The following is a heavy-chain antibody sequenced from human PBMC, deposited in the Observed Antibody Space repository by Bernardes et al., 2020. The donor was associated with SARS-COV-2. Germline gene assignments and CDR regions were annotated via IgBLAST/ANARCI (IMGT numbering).Heavy chain of an antibody. CDR3: VKGGGYTYDPFDI. V-gene: IGHV3-64D*06. D-gene: IGHD5-18*01. Sequence: GGSLRLSCSASGFTFSSYAMHWVRQAPGKGLQYVSAISSDGITTFYADSVKGRFRISRDNSKITLSLQMSSLRPEDTAVYYCVKGGGYTYDPFDIWGQGTMVTVSS. CDR2: ISSDGITT. J-gene: IGHJ3*02. CDR1: GFTFSSYA.